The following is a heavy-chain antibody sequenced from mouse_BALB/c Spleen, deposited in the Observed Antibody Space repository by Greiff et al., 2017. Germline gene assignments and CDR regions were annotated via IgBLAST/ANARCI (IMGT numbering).Heavy chain of an antibody. Sequence: DVKLVESGGGLVKLGGSLKLSCAASGFTFSSYYMSWVRQTPEKRLELVAAINSNGGSTYYPDTVKGRFTISRDNAKNTLYLQMSSLKSEDTALYYCARRDYGSSRYFDVWGAGTTVTVSS. V-gene: IGHV5-6-2*01. CDR2: INSNGGST. CDR3: ARRDYGSSRYFDV. CDR1: GFTFSSYY. J-gene: IGHJ1*01. D-gene: IGHD1-1*01.